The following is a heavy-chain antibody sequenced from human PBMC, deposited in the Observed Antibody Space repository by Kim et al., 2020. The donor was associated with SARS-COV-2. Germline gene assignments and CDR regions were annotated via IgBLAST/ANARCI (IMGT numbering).Heavy chain of an antibody. CDR1: GFTFNAHG. Sequence: GGSLRLSCAASGFTFNAHGMYWVRQAPGKGLEWVAVITYDGSNKYYADSVNGRVTISIDSANNTLSLQMNSLRAGNTAGSYCENAVLGGVNYYGYGIVV. CDR2: ITYDGSNK. J-gene: IGHJ6*01. V-gene: IGHV3-30*18. D-gene: IGHD3-16*01. CDR3: ENAVLGGVNYYGYGIVV.